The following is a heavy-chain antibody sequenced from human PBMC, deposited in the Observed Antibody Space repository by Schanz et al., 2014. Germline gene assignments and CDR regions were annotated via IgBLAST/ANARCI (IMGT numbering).Heavy chain of an antibody. J-gene: IGHJ4*02. CDR1: GFTFSSYS. CDR3: AKNQYDDVDLSSFYFDF. CDR2: VSRSTPDI. D-gene: IGHD3-10*02. V-gene: IGHV3-48*01. Sequence: EVQLLESGGGLVQPGGSLRLSCTASGFTFSSYSMNWVRQAPGKGLEWVSYVSRSTPDIYYADSVRGRFTISRDNAENTLFLQMNSLRPEDTAIYYCAKNQYDDVDLSSFYFDFWGQGTLVTVSS.